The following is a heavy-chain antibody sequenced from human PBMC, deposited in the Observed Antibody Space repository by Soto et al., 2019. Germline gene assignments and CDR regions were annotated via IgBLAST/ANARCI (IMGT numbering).Heavy chain of an antibody. J-gene: IGHJ6*02. CDR2: INPSSGRT. Sequence: GASVKVSCKASGYSFTDYHIHWVRQAPGQGLEWMGIINPSSGRTSYAQNFQGRVTMTSDTSTSIVYMEMSSLKSEDTAVYYCARDHNFGFILYAMDVWGQGTTVTVSS. CDR1: GYSFTDYH. CDR3: ARDHNFGFILYAMDV. D-gene: IGHD2-15*01. V-gene: IGHV1-46*01.